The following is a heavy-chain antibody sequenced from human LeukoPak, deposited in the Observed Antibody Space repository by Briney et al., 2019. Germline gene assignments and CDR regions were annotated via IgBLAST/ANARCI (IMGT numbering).Heavy chain of an antibody. V-gene: IGHV3-21*01. CDR2: VSSTGGYI. CDR3: ARDPYSGNYGNYYYYYMDV. Sequence: GGSLRLSCAASGFVFKDYHVHWVRQAPGKGLEWVASVSSTGGYIYYAESLRGRFTISRDNANNSLSLQMNSLGPEDTAVYYCARDPYSGNYGNYYYYYMDVWGKGTTVTISS. D-gene: IGHD1-26*01. CDR1: GFVFKDYH. J-gene: IGHJ6*03.